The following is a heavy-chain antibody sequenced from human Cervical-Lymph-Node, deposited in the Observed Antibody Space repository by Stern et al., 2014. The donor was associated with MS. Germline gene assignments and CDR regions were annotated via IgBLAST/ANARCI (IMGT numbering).Heavy chain of an antibody. V-gene: IGHV5-51*01. J-gene: IGHJ2*01. CDR2: IYPGDSDT. CDR3: ARREERWYFGL. Sequence: MQLVQSGAEVKKPGESLKISCKGSGYSFTSHWIGWVRQMPGKGLEWMGMIYPGDSDTRYSPSFQGQVTISADKSISTAHLQWSSLKAPDTAMYSWARREERWYFGLWGRGTLVTVSS. CDR1: GYSFTSHW.